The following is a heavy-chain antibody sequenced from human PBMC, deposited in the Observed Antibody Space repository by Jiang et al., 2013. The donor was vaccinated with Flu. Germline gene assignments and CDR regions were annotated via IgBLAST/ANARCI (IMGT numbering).Heavy chain of an antibody. V-gene: IGHV4-34*01. CDR1: GASYNHY. J-gene: IGHJ4*02. Sequence: LLKPSETLSLTCAGYGASYNHYWSWIRQPPGKGLEWIGEISHSGATNYNPSLKNRVTVSFGTSKNEIALQLKSVIAADTAVYYCVRGPWGTFDNWGRGTLVTV. CDR2: ISHSGAT. CDR3: VRGPWGTFDN. D-gene: IGHD3-16*01.